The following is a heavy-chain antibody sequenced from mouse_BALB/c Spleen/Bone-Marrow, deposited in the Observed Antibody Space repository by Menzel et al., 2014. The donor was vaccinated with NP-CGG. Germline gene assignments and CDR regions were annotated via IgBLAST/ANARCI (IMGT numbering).Heavy chain of an antibody. Sequence: EVKLVESGGGLVKPGGSLKLSCAASGFAFSSYDMSWVRQTPEKRLEWVATISSGGSYTYYPDSVKGRFTISRDNARNTLYLLMSSLRSEDTALYYCARPLTGAYFDYWGQGTALTVSS. CDR2: ISSGGSYT. J-gene: IGHJ2*01. CDR3: ARPLTGAYFDY. D-gene: IGHD4-1*01. V-gene: IGHV5-9*02. CDR1: GFAFSSYD.